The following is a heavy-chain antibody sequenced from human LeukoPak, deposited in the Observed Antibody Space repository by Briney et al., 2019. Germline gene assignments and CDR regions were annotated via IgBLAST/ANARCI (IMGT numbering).Heavy chain of an antibody. CDR2: IKPDGSEK. D-gene: IGHD2-21*02. Sequence: GGPLRLSCAASGFTFSSYWMSWVRQAPGKGLEWVANIKPDGSEKYYVDSVKGRFTISRDNAKNSLYLQMNSLRAEDTAVYYCAKDPATAAEFDYWGQGTLVTVSS. CDR1: GFTFSSYW. CDR3: AKDPATAAEFDY. J-gene: IGHJ4*02. V-gene: IGHV3-7*01.